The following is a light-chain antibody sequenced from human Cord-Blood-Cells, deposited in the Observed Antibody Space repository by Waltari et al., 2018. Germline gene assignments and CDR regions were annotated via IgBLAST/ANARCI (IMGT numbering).Light chain of an antibody. CDR2: KAS. Sequence: DIQMTQSHSTLSASVGDRITITCRAIQSISSWLAWYQQKPGKAPKLLIYKASSLESGVPSRFSGSGSGTEFTLTISSLQPDDFATYYCQQYNSYSQTFGQGTKVEIK. J-gene: IGKJ1*01. CDR1: QSISSW. V-gene: IGKV1-5*03. CDR3: QQYNSYSQT.